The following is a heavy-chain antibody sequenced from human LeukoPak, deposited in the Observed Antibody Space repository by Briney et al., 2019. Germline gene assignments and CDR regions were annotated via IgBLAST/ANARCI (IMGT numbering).Heavy chain of an antibody. CDR3: ARGRYCSSTSCSPSFYFDF. CDR1: GYTFTYYD. CDR2: ISAYNGNI. V-gene: IGHV1-18*01. D-gene: IGHD2-2*01. J-gene: IGHJ4*02. Sequence: SVKVSCKASGYTFTYYDISWMRQAPGQGLDWMGWISAYNGNINYAQNFQGRVTMTTDTSTSTAYMELRSLRSDDTAVYYCARGRYCSSTSCSPSFYFDFWGQGTLVTVSS.